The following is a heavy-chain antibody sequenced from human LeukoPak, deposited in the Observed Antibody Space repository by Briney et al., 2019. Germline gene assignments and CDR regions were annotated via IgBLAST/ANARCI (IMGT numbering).Heavy chain of an antibody. J-gene: IGHJ4*02. V-gene: IGHV4-39*07. Sequence: LRLSCAASGFTFSSYAMHWVRQPPGKGLEWIGSIYYSGSTYYNPSLKSRVTISIDRSKNQFSLKLSSVTAADTAVYYFASLDEVDYWGQGTLVTVSS. CDR3: ASLDEVDY. D-gene: IGHD1-1*01. CDR1: GFTFSSYA. CDR2: IYYSGST.